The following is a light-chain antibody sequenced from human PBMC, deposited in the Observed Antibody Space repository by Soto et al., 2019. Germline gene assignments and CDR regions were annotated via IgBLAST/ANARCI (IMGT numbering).Light chain of an antibody. CDR2: GAS. CDR1: QSVSGN. V-gene: IGKV3-15*01. CDR3: QQYNNWFSIT. Sequence: EIVMTQSPATLSVSPGERATLSCRASQSVSGNLAWYQQKPGQAPRLLIYGASTRAKGIPARFSGSGSGAEFTLTISSLQSEDFAVYYCQQYNNWFSITFGQGTRLEIK. J-gene: IGKJ5*01.